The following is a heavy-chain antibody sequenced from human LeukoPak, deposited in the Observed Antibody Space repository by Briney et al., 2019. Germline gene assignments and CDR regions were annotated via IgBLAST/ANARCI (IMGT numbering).Heavy chain of an antibody. CDR3: ARRMDIVATMTFDY. Sequence: GGSLRLSCAASGFTFSSYAMSWVRQAPGKGLEWVSAISGSGGSTYYADSVKGRFTISRDNSKNSLYLQMNSLRAEDTAVYYCARRMDIVATMTFDYWGQGTLVTVYS. CDR1: GFTFSSYA. CDR2: ISGSGGST. J-gene: IGHJ4*02. D-gene: IGHD5-12*01. V-gene: IGHV3-23*01.